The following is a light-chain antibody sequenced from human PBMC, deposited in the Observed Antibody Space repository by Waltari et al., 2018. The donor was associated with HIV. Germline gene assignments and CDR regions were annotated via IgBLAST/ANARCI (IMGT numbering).Light chain of an antibody. J-gene: IGLJ1*01. CDR1: SSDVGGYIY. Sequence: QSALTQPRSVSGSPGQSATISCTGTSSDVGGYIYFSCYQQHPGKAPRLMIYDVDRRPSGVPGRFSGSKSGNTASLTISGLQAEDEADYYCGSYAGSYTFVFGTGTEVTVL. CDR2: DVD. V-gene: IGLV2-11*01. CDR3: GSYAGSYTFV.